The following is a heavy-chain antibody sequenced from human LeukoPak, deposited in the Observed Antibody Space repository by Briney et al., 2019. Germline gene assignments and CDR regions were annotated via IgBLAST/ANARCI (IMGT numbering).Heavy chain of an antibody. CDR1: GGSFSGYY. Sequence: PSETPSLTCAVYGGSFSGYYWSWIRQPPGKGLEWIGEINHSGGTNYNPSLKSRVTISVDTSKNQFSLKLSSVTAADTAVYYCASYCSGGSCYPGYYYYYGMDVWGQGTTVTVSS. J-gene: IGHJ6*02. V-gene: IGHV4-34*01. D-gene: IGHD2-15*01. CDR2: INHSGGT. CDR3: ASYCSGGSCYPGYYYYYGMDV.